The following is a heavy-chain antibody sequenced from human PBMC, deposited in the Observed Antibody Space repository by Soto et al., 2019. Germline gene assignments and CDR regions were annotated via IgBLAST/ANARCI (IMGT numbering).Heavy chain of an antibody. V-gene: IGHV3-33*01. CDR2: IWYDGSNK. J-gene: IGHJ4*02. D-gene: IGHD6-19*01. CDR3: ARVAGGSGWYFDY. Sequence: QVQLVESGGGVVQPGRSLRLSCAASGFTFSSYGMHWVRQAPGKGLEWVAVIWYDGSNKYYADSVKGRFTISRDNSKNTLYLQMNSLRAEDTAVYYCARVAGGSGWYFDYWGQGALVIVSS. CDR1: GFTFSSYG.